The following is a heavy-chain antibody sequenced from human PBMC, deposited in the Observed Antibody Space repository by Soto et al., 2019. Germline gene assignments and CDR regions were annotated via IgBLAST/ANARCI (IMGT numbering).Heavy chain of an antibody. J-gene: IGHJ6*02. Sequence: ASVKVSCKVSGYTLTELSMHWVRQAPGKGLEWMGGFDPEDGETIYAQKFQGRVTMTEDTSTDTAYMELSSLRSEDTAVYYCARGDKGHIVVVTAIHYYYGMDVWGQGTTVTVSS. D-gene: IGHD2-21*02. CDR2: FDPEDGET. CDR3: ARGDKGHIVVVTAIHYYYGMDV. V-gene: IGHV1-24*01. CDR1: GYTLTELS.